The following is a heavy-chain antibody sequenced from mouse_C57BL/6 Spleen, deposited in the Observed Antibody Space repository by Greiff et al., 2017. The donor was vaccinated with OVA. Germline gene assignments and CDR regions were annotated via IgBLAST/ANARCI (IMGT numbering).Heavy chain of an antibody. Sequence: VQLQQPGAELVKPGASVKLSCKASGYTFTSYWMHWVKQRPGQGLEWIGMIHPNSGSTNDNEKVKSKATLTVDKCSSTAYMQLSSQTSEDSAVYYCAREITGFAYWGQGTLVTVSA. CDR1: GYTFTSYW. CDR3: AREITGFAY. J-gene: IGHJ3*01. CDR2: IHPNSGST. V-gene: IGHV1-64*01. D-gene: IGHD1-3*01.